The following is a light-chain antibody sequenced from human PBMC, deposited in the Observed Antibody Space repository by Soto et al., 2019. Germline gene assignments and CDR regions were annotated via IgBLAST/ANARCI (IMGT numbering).Light chain of an antibody. CDR3: LQHNSYPQT. Sequence: DIQMTQSPSSLSASVGDRVTITCRASQGIRDALGWYQQKPGKAPKRLIYAASSLQSGVPSRFSGSGSGTVFTLTISSLQPEDFETYYCLQHNSYPQTFGPGTKLESK. V-gene: IGKV1-17*01. CDR1: QGIRDA. CDR2: AAS. J-gene: IGKJ1*01.